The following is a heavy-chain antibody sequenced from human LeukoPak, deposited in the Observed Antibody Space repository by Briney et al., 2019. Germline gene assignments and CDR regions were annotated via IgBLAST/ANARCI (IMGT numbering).Heavy chain of an antibody. Sequence: PGGSLRLSCAASGFTFSSYAMSWVRQAPGRGLEWVSAISGSGGSTYYADSVKGRFTISRDNSKNTLYLQMNSLRAEDTAVYYCAKAQHRSGGSCYRDWGQGTLVTVSS. D-gene: IGHD2-15*01. CDR1: GFTFSSYA. V-gene: IGHV3-23*01. CDR2: ISGSGGST. CDR3: AKAQHRSGGSCYRD. J-gene: IGHJ4*02.